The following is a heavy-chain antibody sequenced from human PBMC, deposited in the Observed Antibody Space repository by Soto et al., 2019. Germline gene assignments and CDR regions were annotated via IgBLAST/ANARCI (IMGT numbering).Heavy chain of an antibody. CDR2: ISYDGSNK. Sequence: PGGSLRLSCAASGFTFSSYGMHWVRQAPGKGLEWVAVISYDGSNKYYADSVKGRFTISRDNSKNTLYLQMNSLRAEDTAVYYCAKTLKVRGSMIDYWGQGTLVTVS. D-gene: IGHD3-10*01. V-gene: IGHV3-30*18. CDR1: GFTFSSYG. J-gene: IGHJ4*02. CDR3: AKTLKVRGSMIDY.